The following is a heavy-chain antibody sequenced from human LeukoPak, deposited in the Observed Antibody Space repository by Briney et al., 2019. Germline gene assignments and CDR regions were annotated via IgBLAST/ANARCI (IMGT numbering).Heavy chain of an antibody. J-gene: IGHJ4*02. CDR1: GGSISSSSYY. V-gene: IGHV4-39*01. Sequence: SETLSLTCTVSGGSISSSSYYWGWIRQPPGKGLEWIGSIYYSGSTYYNPSLKSRVTISVDTSKNQFSLKLSSVTAADTAVYYCAVDTLTGSKYYFDYWGQGTLVTVSS. CDR3: AVDTLTGSKYYFDY. D-gene: IGHD3-9*01. CDR2: IYYSGST.